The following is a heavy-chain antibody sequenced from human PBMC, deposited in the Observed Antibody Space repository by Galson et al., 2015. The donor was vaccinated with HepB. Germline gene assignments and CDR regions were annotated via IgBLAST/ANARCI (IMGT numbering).Heavy chain of an antibody. CDR1: GFTFSSYA. Sequence: SLRLSCAASGFTFSSYAMHWVRQAPGKGLEWVAVISYDGSNKYYADSVKGRFTISRDNSKNTLYLQMNSLRAEDTAVYYCARYGGNFPRLHFDYWGQGTLVTVSS. V-gene: IGHV3-30-3*01. CDR2: ISYDGSNK. CDR3: ARYGGNFPRLHFDY. J-gene: IGHJ4*02. D-gene: IGHD4-23*01.